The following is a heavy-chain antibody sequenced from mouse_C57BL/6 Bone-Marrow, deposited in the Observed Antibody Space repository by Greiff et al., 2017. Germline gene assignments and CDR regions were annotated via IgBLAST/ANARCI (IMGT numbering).Heavy chain of an antibody. CDR2: IRWKSDNYET. Sequence: EVKVVESGGGLVQPGGSMKLSCVASGFTFSNYWMNWVRQSPEKGLEWVAQIRWKSDNYETHYAESVKGRFTISRADSKSSVHLQMNNLRAEDTGIYYSTGCYYYGGSPWYFDVWGTGTTVTVSS. V-gene: IGHV6-3*01. CDR1: GFTFSNYW. D-gene: IGHD1-1*01. CDR3: TGCYYYGGSPWYFDV. J-gene: IGHJ1*03.